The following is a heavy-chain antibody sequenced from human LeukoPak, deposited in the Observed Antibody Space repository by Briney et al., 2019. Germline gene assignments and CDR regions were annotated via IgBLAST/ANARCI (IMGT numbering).Heavy chain of an antibody. CDR2: IYHSGST. CDR3: ARVSYYDSSGYVPDY. D-gene: IGHD3-22*01. Sequence: PSETLSLTCAVSGGSISSGGYSWSWLRQPPGKGLEWIGYIYHSGSTYYNPSLKSRVTISVDRSKNQFSLKLSSVTAADTAVYYCARVSYYDSSGYVPDYWGQGTLVTVSS. J-gene: IGHJ4*02. CDR1: GGSISSGGYS. V-gene: IGHV4-30-2*01.